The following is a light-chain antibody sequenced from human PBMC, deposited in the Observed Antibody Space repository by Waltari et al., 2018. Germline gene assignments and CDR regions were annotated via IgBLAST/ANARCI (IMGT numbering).Light chain of an antibody. CDR1: QSVTPH. CDR3: QQRRDWPLT. J-gene: IGKJ4*01. Sequence: DIVLTQSPAILSLSPGERASLSCRASQSVTPHLAWYQQKPGQAPRLLIYDTSNRATGIPAMFIGSGFGTDFTLTISSLEPEDFAVYYCQQRRDWPLTFGGGTKVEIK. CDR2: DTS. V-gene: IGKV3-11*01.